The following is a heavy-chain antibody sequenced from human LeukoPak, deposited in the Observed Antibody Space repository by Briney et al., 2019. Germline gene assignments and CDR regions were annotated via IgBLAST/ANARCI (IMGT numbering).Heavy chain of an antibody. V-gene: IGHV4-4*02. CDR2: ISHSGST. CDR3: ARDTTVTGWFDP. J-gene: IGHJ5*02. D-gene: IGHD4-11*01. CDR1: GGSISSRNW. Sequence: SGTLSLTCAVSGGSISSRNWWTWVRQPPGKGLEWIGEISHSGSTNYHPSLKSRVTISVDTSKNQFSLKLSSVTAADTAVYYCARDTTVTGWFDPWGQGTLVTVSS.